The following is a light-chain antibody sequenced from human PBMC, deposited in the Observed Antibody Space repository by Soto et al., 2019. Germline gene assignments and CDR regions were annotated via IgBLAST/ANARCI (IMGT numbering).Light chain of an antibody. CDR2: GES. V-gene: IGKV3-15*01. Sequence: IVITQAPATQSVSPGERDTLSCRASQSVSSNLAWYQQKPGQDPRILIYGESTRATGIPARFSGSGSGTEFTLTISSLQSEDFAVYYCQQYNNWPLTFGPGTKVEIK. CDR1: QSVSSN. CDR3: QQYNNWPLT. J-gene: IGKJ3*01.